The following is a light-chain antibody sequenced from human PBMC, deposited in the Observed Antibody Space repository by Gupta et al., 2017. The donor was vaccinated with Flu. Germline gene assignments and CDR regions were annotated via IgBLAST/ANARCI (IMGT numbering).Light chain of an antibody. J-gene: IGKJ2*01. CDR1: QSVLYNSVNKNY. CDR2: WAS. Sequence: DIVMTQSPDSLAVSLGGRATISCKSSQSVLYNSVNKNYLAWYQQRPGQPPKLLIYWASTRESGVTDRFSGSGSGTDFTLTISSLQAEDVAIYYCQQSHSSPYTFGQGTRLELK. V-gene: IGKV4-1*01. CDR3: QQSHSSPYT.